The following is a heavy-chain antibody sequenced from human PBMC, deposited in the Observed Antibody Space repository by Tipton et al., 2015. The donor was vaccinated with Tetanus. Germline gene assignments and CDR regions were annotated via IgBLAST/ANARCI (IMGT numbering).Heavy chain of an antibody. J-gene: IGHJ4*02. CDR3: ARDQARGARGWNYFDY. V-gene: IGHV4-31*03. D-gene: IGHD1-26*01. CDR1: GGSISTGGYY. CDR2: IYNGGST. Sequence: TLSLTCTVSGGSISTGGYYWSWIRQHPGKGLEWIGDIYNGGSTYYNPSLKSRVTMSVDTSENHFSLKLNSVTAADTAVYFCARDQARGARGWNYFDYWGQGIQVTVSS.